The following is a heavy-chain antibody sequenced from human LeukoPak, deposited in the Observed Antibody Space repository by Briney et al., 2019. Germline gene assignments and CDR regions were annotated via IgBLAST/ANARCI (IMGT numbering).Heavy chain of an antibody. CDR3: ARETYYYGSGRRANAFDI. Sequence: ASVKVSCKASGYTFTSYYMHWVRQAPGQGLEWMGIINPSGGSTSYAQKFQGRVTMTRDMSTSTAYMELSSLRSEDTAVYYCARETYYYGSGRRANAFDIWGQGTMVTVSS. V-gene: IGHV1-46*01. D-gene: IGHD3-10*01. CDR1: GYTFTSYY. CDR2: INPSGGST. J-gene: IGHJ3*02.